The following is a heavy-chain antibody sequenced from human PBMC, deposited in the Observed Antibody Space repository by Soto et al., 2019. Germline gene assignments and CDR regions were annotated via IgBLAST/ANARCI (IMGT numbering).Heavy chain of an antibody. CDR2: INSDGSST. V-gene: IGHV3-74*01. CDR1: GFTFSSYW. J-gene: IGHJ6*02. CDR3: ASAVDSSGYYRTFYYYYYGMDV. Sequence: GGSLRLSCAASGFTFSSYWMHWVRQAPGKGLVWVSRINSDGSSTSYADSVKGRFTISRDNAKNTLYLQMNSLRAEDTAVYYCASAVDSSGYYRTFYYYYYGMDVWGQGTTVTVSS. D-gene: IGHD3-22*01.